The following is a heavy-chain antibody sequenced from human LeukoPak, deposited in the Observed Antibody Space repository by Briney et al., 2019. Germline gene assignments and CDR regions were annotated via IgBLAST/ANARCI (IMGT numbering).Heavy chain of an antibody. V-gene: IGHV3-23*01. J-gene: IGHJ4*02. CDR1: GFTFRSHA. CDR3: ARANNSSWHN. D-gene: IGHD6-13*01. Sequence: GGSLRFSCVGSGFTFRSHAMSWVRQAPEKGLEFVSGIYENGGTTYYADSVKGRFTISRDNSKNTLYLQMNSLRAEDTAVYYCARANNSSWHNWGQGTLVTVSA. CDR2: IYENGGTT.